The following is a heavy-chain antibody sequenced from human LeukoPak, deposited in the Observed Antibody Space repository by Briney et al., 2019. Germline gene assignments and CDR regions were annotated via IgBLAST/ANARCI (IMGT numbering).Heavy chain of an antibody. CDR1: GFTFSSYA. J-gene: IGHJ4*02. CDR2: ISWDGGST. V-gene: IGHV3-43*01. CDR3: AKDRGYSSGMIDY. D-gene: IGHD6-19*01. Sequence: QPGGSLRLYCAASGFTFSSYAMHWVRQAPGKGLEWVSLISWDGGSTYYADSVKGRFTISRDNSKNSLYLQMNSLRTEDTALYYCAKDRGYSSGMIDYWGQGTLVTVSS.